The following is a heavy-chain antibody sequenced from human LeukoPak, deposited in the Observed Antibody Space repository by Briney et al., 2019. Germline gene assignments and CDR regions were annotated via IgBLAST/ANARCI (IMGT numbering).Heavy chain of an antibody. V-gene: IGHV3-21*04. Sequence: PGGSLRLSCAASGFTFSSYAMNWVRQAPGKGLEWVSSISRGSDHIFYADSMKGRFTISRDNAKNSLYLQMNSLRAEDTAVYYCAKDVPRADFWSGYAFDYWGQGTLVTVSS. CDR2: ISRGSDHI. CDR3: AKDVPRADFWSGYAFDY. J-gene: IGHJ4*02. D-gene: IGHD3-3*01. CDR1: GFTFSSYA.